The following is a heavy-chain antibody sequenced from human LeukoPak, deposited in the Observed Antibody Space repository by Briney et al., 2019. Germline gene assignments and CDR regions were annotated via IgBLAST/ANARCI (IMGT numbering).Heavy chain of an antibody. V-gene: IGHV1-2*02. CDR3: ASLWGSTSLTDYYFDY. J-gene: IGHJ4*02. Sequence: ASVKVSFKASGYTFTGYYMHWVRQAPGQGLEWMGWINPNSGGTNYAQKFQGRVTMTRDTSISTAYMELSRLRSDDTAVYYCASLWGSTSLTDYYFDYWGQGTLVTVSS. CDR2: INPNSGGT. D-gene: IGHD2-2*01. CDR1: GYTFTGYY.